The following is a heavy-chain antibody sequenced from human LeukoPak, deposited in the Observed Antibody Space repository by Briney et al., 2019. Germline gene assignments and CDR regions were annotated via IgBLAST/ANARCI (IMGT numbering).Heavy chain of an antibody. CDR2: ISSSSSYI. Sequence: GGSLRLSCAASGFTFSSYSMNWVRQAPGKGLEWVSSISSSSSYIYYADSVKGRFTISRDNAKSSLYLQMNSLRAEDTAVYYCARSLMAGSSTSCYDYWGQGTLVTVSS. D-gene: IGHD2-2*01. CDR3: ARSLMAGSSTSCYDY. J-gene: IGHJ4*02. CDR1: GFTFSSYS. V-gene: IGHV3-21*01.